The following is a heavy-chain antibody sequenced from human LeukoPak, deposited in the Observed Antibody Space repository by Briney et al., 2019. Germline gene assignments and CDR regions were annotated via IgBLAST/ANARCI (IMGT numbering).Heavy chain of an antibody. CDR1: GFTLRSYV. Sequence: GGSLRLSCVASGFTLRSYVMNWVRQTPGKGLEWVSSISSSSSYIYYADSVKGRFTISRDNAKNSLYLQMNSLRAEDTAVYYCARAPTSGGSSWFYYFDYWGQGTLVTVSS. V-gene: IGHV3-21*04. D-gene: IGHD6-13*01. J-gene: IGHJ4*02. CDR2: ISSSSSYI. CDR3: ARAPTSGGSSWFYYFDY.